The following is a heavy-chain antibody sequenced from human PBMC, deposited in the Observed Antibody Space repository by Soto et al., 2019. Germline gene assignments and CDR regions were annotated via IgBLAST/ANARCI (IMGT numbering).Heavy chain of an antibody. CDR2: ITASGGAT. CDR3: VKAGLGGTTTFNWFEP. J-gene: IGHJ5*02. CDR1: GFTFSSYA. D-gene: IGHD3-3*01. Sequence: EVQLLESGGGLAQPGGSLRLSCAASGFTFSSYAMSWVRQAPGRGLQCVSTITASGGATYYADSVQGRFTISRDNSKNTLYQQMDGLTADDRAMYYCVKAGLGGTTTFNWFEPWGPRTLVTIS. V-gene: IGHV3-23*01.